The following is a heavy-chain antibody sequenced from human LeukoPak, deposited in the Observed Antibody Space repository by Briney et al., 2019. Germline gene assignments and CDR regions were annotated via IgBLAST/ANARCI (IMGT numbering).Heavy chain of an antibody. Sequence: PSETLSLTCTVSGGSISSYYWSWIRQPAGKGLEWIGRIHTTGSTNYNPSLKSRATMSVDMSKKQFSLKLTSVTAADTAVYFCARGVGSFGDDPRDALDIWGQGTMVTVSS. J-gene: IGHJ3*02. V-gene: IGHV4-4*07. CDR2: IHTTGST. CDR1: GGSISSYY. CDR3: ARGVGSFGDDPRDALDI. D-gene: IGHD4-17*01.